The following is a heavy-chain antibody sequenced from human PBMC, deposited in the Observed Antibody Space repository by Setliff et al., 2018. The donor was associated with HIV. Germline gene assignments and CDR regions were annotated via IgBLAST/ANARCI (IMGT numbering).Heavy chain of an antibody. V-gene: IGHV4-39*07. CDR2: MYYSGST. CDR1: GGSISSSSYY. J-gene: IGHJ4*02. D-gene: IGHD5-18*01. CDR3: ARVFVDTAVLRVLEYYFDS. Sequence: KASETLSLTCTVSGGSISSSSYYWGWVRQPPGKGLEWIGSMYYSGSTYYTPSLKSRITISLDTSKNQFSLRMRSVTAADTAVYYCARVFVDTAVLRVLEYYFDSWGRGTRVTVSS.